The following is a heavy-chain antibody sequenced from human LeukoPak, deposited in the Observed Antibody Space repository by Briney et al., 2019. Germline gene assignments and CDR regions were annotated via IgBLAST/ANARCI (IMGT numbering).Heavy chain of an antibody. J-gene: IGHJ6*02. V-gene: IGHV3-66*01. CDR2: IYSGGST. Sequence: TGGSLRLSCAASGYTFSTYWMHWVRQAPGKGLKWVSVIYSGGSTYYADSVKGRFTISRDNSKNTLYLQMNSLRAEDTAVYYCARSPGEYYYYGMDVWGQGTTVTVSS. CDR1: GYTFSTYW. CDR3: ARSPGEYYYYGMDV.